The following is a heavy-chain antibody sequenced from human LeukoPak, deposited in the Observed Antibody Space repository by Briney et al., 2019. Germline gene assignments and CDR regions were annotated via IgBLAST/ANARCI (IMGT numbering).Heavy chain of an antibody. CDR3: ARGRYYESSGYFVYYFDY. CDR2: IYYSGST. CDR1: GGSISSYY. Sequence: PSETLSLTCTVSGGSISSYYWSWIRQPPGKGLEWIGYIYYSGSTNYNPSLKSRVTISVETSKNQFSLKLSSVTAADTAVYYCARGRYYESSGYFVYYFDYWGQGTLVTVSS. D-gene: IGHD3-22*01. V-gene: IGHV4-59*01. J-gene: IGHJ4*02.